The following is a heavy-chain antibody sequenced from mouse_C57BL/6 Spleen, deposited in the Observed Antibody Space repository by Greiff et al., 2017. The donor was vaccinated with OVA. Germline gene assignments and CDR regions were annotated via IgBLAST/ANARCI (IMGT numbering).Heavy chain of an antibody. CDR3: ARSPITTVVADWYFDV. CDR2: ISYSGST. J-gene: IGHJ1*03. Sequence: EVKLMESGPGLAKPSQTLSLTCSVTGYSITSDYWNWIRKFPGNKLEYMGYISYSGSTYYNPSLKSRISITRDTSKNQYYLQLNSVTTEDTATYYCARSPITTVVADWYFDVWGTGTTVTVSS. CDR1: GYSITSDY. V-gene: IGHV3-8*01. D-gene: IGHD1-1*01.